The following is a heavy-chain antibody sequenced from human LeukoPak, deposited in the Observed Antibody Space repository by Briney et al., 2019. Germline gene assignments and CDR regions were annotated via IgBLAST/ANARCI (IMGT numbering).Heavy chain of an antibody. CDR2: IYWDDDK. CDR1: GFSLSTSGVG. V-gene: IGHV2-5*02. D-gene: IGHD3-22*01. Sequence: VSGPTQVNPTQTLTLTYTFSGFSLSTSGVGVGWIRQPPGKALEWLALIYWDDDKRYSPSLKSRLTITKDTSKNQVVLTMTNMDPVDTATYYCAHVDSSGYYLLFDHWGQGTLVTVSS. J-gene: IGHJ4*02. CDR3: AHVDSSGYYLLFDH.